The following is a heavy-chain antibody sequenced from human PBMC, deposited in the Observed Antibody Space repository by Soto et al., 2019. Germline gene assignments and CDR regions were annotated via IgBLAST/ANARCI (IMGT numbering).Heavy chain of an antibody. CDR1: GLTFSDSA. CDR2: IRSKTNNYAT. CDR3: FSRDQDSSGNRIDY. V-gene: IGHV3-73*01. J-gene: IGHJ4*02. Sequence: GSLRLSCAASGLTFSDSAIHWVRQASGKGLEWVGRIRSKTNNYATTYAASVTGRFAISRDDSKNTAYLQMNSLKIEDTAVYYCFSRDQDSSGNRIDYWGQGTQVTVSS. D-gene: IGHD3-22*01.